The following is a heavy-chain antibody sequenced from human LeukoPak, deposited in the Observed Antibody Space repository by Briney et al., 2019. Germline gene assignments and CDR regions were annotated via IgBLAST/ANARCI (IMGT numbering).Heavy chain of an antibody. J-gene: IGHJ6*03. V-gene: IGHV4-34*01. D-gene: IGHD3-10*01. Sequence: PSETLSLTCAVYGGSFSGYYWSWIRQPPGKGLEWIGEINHSGSTNYNPSLKSRVTISVDTSKNQFSLKLSSVTAADAAVYYCARGRITMVRGGYYYYYMDVWGKGTTVTVSS. CDR3: ARGRITMVRGGYYYYYMDV. CDR1: GGSFSGYY. CDR2: INHSGST.